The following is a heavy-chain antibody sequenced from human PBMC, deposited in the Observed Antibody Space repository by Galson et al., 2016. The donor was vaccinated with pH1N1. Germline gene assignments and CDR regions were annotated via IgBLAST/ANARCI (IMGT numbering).Heavy chain of an antibody. V-gene: IGHV4-59*01. CDR2: IYYSGST. CDR3: ARGGSYHQIPDY. Sequence: SETLSLTCTVSGASMSSYYWSWIRQPPGKGLEWIGYIYYSGSTNYNPSLKSRVTISIDTSKNQFSLRVNSVTAADTAVYYCARGGSYHQIPDYWGQGTLVTVSS. J-gene: IGHJ4*02. D-gene: IGHD1-26*01. CDR1: GASMSSYY.